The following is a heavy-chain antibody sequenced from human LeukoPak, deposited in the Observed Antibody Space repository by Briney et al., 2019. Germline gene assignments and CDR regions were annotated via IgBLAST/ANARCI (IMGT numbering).Heavy chain of an antibody. CDR1: GGSISSGGYY. Sequence: SETLSLTCTVSGGSISSGGYYWSWIRQPPGKGLEWIGYIYHSGSTYYNPSLKSRVTISVDRSKNQFSLKLSSVTAADTAVYYCATYMGATSTYYFDYWGQGTLVTVSS. J-gene: IGHJ4*02. D-gene: IGHD1-26*01. V-gene: IGHV4-30-2*01. CDR3: ATYMGATSTYYFDY. CDR2: IYHSGST.